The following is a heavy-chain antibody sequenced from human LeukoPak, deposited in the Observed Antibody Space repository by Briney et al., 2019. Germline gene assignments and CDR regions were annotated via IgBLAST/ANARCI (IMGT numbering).Heavy chain of an antibody. D-gene: IGHD6-13*01. Sequence: SETLSLTCAVSGGSVSSGGYSWTWIRQPPGKGLECIGHIYYSGSTYYNPSLTSRLTISLDTSKNQFSLRLSSVTAADTAVYYCARGSSSWMDYYIDAWGKGITVTVSS. CDR2: IYYSGST. J-gene: IGHJ6*03. CDR3: ARGSSSWMDYYIDA. CDR1: GGSVSSGGYS. V-gene: IGHV4-30-4*07.